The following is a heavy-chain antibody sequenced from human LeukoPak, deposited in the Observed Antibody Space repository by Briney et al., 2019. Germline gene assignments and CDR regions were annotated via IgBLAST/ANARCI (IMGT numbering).Heavy chain of an antibody. V-gene: IGHV3-30-3*01. D-gene: IGHD4-17*01. CDR1: GFTFSTYA. J-gene: IGHJ4*02. CDR2: FSYDGSTQ. Sequence: GGSLRLSCAGSGFTFSTYAMHWVRQAPGKGLEWVALFSYDGSTQRYADSVKGRFTISRDNSKNTLYLQMNSLRAEDTAVYYCARDPGDFYFDHWGQGTLVTVSS. CDR3: ARDPGDFYFDH.